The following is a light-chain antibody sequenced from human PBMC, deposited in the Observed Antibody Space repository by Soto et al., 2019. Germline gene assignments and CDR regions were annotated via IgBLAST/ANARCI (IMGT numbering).Light chain of an antibody. CDR3: QLRSNWPPTWT. V-gene: IGKV3-11*01. CDR1: QSISNY. J-gene: IGKJ1*01. CDR2: DAS. Sequence: IVLTQSPATLSLSPGERATLSCRASQSISNYLAWYQHKPGQAPRLLIYDASTRATGIPARFSGSGSGTDFTLTISSLEPEDFAVYFCQLRSNWPPTWTFGQGTKVEVK.